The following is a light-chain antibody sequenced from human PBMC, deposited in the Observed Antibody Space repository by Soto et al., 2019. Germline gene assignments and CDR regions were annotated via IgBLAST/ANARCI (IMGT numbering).Light chain of an antibody. Sequence: QMTESPSTLSASVGARVTITCRASQRIRRYLAWYHHQAGKAPKLLICDVSSLESGVLSRFSAFGSETEFTLYINTLQPADYGTYLCRQFYMGWTFGQGTKV. CDR3: RQFYMGWT. V-gene: IGKV1-5*01. CDR2: DVS. J-gene: IGKJ1*01. CDR1: QRIRRY.